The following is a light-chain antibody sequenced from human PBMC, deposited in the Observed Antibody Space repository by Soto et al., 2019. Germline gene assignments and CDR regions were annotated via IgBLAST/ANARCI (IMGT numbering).Light chain of an antibody. CDR1: SSDVGGYYY. Sequence: QSVLTQPASVSGSPGQSITIPCTGTSSDVGGYYYVSWYQNHPGKAPKLIIYEVSNRPSGVSDRFSGSKSGNTASLTISGLQTEDEADYYCSSYTSSSTLFGTGTKVTAL. V-gene: IGLV2-14*01. CDR3: SSYTSSSTL. J-gene: IGLJ1*01. CDR2: EVS.